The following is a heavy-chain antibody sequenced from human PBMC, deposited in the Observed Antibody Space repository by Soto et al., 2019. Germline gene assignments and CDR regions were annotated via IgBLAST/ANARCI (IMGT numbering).Heavy chain of an antibody. D-gene: IGHD4-4*01. Sequence: QVQLVESGGGVVQPGRSLRLSCAASGFTFSSYAMHWVRQAPGKGLEWVAVISYDGSNKYYADSVKGRFTISRDNSKNTLNLQMNSLRAEDTAVYYCARDPLGSLEGNYEFTQPGDWGQGTLVTVSS. J-gene: IGHJ4*02. V-gene: IGHV3-30-3*01. CDR2: ISYDGSNK. CDR3: ARDPLGSLEGNYEFTQPGD. CDR1: GFTFSSYA.